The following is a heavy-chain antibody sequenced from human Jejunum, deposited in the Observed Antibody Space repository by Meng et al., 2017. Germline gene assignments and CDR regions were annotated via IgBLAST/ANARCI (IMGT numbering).Heavy chain of an antibody. J-gene: IGHJ3*02. D-gene: IGHD3-22*01. CDR3: ARPYDSSGYSWAFDI. CDR2: IYLGDSDT. V-gene: IGHV5-51*01. CDR1: GHSFSSYW. Sequence: GESLKISCKGSGHSFSSYWIGWVRQMPGKGLEWMGIIYLGDSDTRYSPSSQGQVTISADKSINTAYLQWSSLKASDTAMYYCARPYDSSGYSWAFDIWGQGTMVTVSS.